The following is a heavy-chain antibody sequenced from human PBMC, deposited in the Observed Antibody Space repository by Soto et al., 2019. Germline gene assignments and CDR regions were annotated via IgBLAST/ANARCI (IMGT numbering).Heavy chain of an antibody. CDR1: GGSFSCYC. CDR3: ARPGIAARRDYYYYGMDV. Sequence: SETLSLTCAVYGGSFSCYCWSWIGQAPGKGLEWIGEINHSGSTNYNPSLKSRVTISVDTSKNQFSLKLSSVTAADTAVYYCARPGIAARRDYYYYGMDVWGQGTTVTVSS. V-gene: IGHV4-34*01. D-gene: IGHD6-6*01. CDR2: INHSGST. J-gene: IGHJ6*02.